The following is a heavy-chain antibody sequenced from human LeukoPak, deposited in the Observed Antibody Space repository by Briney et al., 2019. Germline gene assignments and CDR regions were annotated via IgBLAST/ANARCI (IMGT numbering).Heavy chain of an antibody. J-gene: IGHJ4*02. CDR1: GFTFSSYS. D-gene: IGHD2-2*01. CDR2: ISSSSSYI. Sequence: GGSLRLSCAASGFTFSSYSMNWVRQAPGKGLEWVSSISSSSSYIYYADSVKGRFTISRDNDKNSLYLQMNSLRAEDTAVYYCARDPCSTSCYSLQGGEGTLVTVS. V-gene: IGHV3-21*01. CDR3: ARDPCSTSCYSLQ.